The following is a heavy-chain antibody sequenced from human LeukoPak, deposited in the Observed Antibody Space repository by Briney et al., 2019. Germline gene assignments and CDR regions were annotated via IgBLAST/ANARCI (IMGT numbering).Heavy chain of an antibody. D-gene: IGHD3-22*01. J-gene: IGHJ3*02. V-gene: IGHV4-59*01. CDR3: ARGLTYYFDSSGYYVTDAFDI. CDR1: GGSISSYY. CDR2: IYYSGST. Sequence: SETLSLTGTVSGGSISSYYWSWIRQPPGKGLDWIGYIYYSGSTNYNPSLKSRVTISVDTSKNQFSLKLTSVTAADTAVYYCARGLTYYFDSSGYYVTDAFDIWGQGTMVTVSS.